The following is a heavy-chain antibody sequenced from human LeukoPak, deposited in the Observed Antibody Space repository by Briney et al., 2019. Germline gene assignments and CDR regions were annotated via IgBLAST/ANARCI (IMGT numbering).Heavy chain of an antibody. D-gene: IGHD6-25*01. V-gene: IGHV4-4*02. J-gene: IGHJ4*02. CDR3: AREGGFYRPLDY. CDR1: GGSVSSTNW. Sequence: PSETLSLTCGVSGGSVSSTNWWTWIRQPPGKGLEWIGEVHLDGRTNFNPSLKSRLTMSVDLSENHVSLKLTTVTAADTAVYYCAREGGFYRPLDYSGQGTLVTVSS. CDR2: VHLDGRT.